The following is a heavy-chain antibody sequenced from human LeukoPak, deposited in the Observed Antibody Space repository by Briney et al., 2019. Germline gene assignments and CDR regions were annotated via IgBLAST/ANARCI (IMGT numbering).Heavy chain of an antibody. CDR2: IKTDGSIT. V-gene: IGHV3-74*01. CDR3: AKRGNSGWGGYLQD. J-gene: IGHJ1*01. D-gene: IGHD6-19*01. CDR1: GFSFSVYW. Sequence: GGSLRLSCAASGFSFSVYWMHWVRQAPGKGPVWVSRIKTDGSITDYADFVKGRFTISRDNAKNSLYLQMNSLRAEDTALYYCAKRGNSGWGGYLQDWGQGTLVTVSS.